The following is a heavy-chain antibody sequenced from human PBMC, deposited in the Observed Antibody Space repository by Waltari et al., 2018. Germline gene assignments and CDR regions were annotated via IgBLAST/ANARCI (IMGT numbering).Heavy chain of an antibody. CDR3: AKGKDFANYVYYFDY. CDR2: VSGSSGVT. J-gene: IGHJ4*02. CDR1: GFILSSYV. D-gene: IGHD3-16*01. V-gene: IGHV3-23*01. Sequence: EVQLLESGGGLVQPGGSLRLSCAASGFILSSYVMSWVRQAPGKGLEWVSGVSGSSGVTYYADSVRGRFTISRDNSKNTLYLQMNSLTAEDTAVYYCAKGKDFANYVYYFDYWGQGTLLTVSS.